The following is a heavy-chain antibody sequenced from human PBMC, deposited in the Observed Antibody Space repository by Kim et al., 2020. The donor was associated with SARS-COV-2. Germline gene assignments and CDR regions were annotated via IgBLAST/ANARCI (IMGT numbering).Heavy chain of an antibody. CDR2: ISAYNGNT. J-gene: IGHJ6*02. D-gene: IGHD1-1*01. V-gene: IGHV1-18*04. CDR3: ASSGTTRDYYGMDV. Sequence: ASVKVSCKASGYTFTSYYMHWVRQAPGQGLEWMGWISAYNGNTNYAQKLQGRVTMTTDTSTSTAYMELRSLRSDDTAVYYCASSGTTRDYYGMDVWGQGTTVTVSS. CDR1: GYTFTSYY.